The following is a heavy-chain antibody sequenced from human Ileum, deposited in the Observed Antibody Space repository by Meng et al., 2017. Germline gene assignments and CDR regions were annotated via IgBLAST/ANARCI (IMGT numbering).Heavy chain of an antibody. D-gene: IGHD1-26*01. V-gene: IGHV3-15*01. CDR2: IKSKTDGGTT. CDR3: TTEVGGSYGGYYYYYGMDV. Sequence: GESLKISCAASGFTFSNAWMSWVRQAPGKGLEWVGRIKSKTDGGTTDYAAPVKGRFTISRDDSKNTLYLQMNSLKTEDTAVYYCTTEVGGSYGGYYYYYGMDVWGQGTTVTVSS. J-gene: IGHJ6*02. CDR1: GFTFSNAW.